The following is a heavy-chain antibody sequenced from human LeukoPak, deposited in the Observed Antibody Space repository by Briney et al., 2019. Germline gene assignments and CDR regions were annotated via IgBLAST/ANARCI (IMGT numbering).Heavy chain of an antibody. V-gene: IGHV3-30-3*01. CDR1: GFSFSVCA. Sequence: PGGSLRLSCAASGFSFSVCAMHWVRQAPGKGLEWVATISYDGNNKHYTDSVEGRFTISRDNSKNTLYLQMNTLRVEDTAMYYCVRGVTIYDSSGHFDYWGQGTLVTVSS. D-gene: IGHD3-22*01. CDR3: VRGVTIYDSSGHFDY. J-gene: IGHJ4*02. CDR2: ISYDGNNK.